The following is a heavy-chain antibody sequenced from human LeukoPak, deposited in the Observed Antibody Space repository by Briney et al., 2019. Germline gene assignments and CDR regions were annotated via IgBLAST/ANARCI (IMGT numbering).Heavy chain of an antibody. J-gene: IGHJ1*01. CDR1: GNSVINDNSI. D-gene: IGHD5-24*01. Sequence: PSQTLSLICSVSGNSVINDNSIWSWIRQHPEKGLEWIGHFHPSGTTYYNPSLRSRLTISIDTSNSHFSLEMTSMTAADTAVYYCTKGADDYKTGYWGQGTLVTVSS. V-gene: IGHV4-31*02. CDR3: TKGADDYKTGY. CDR2: FHPSGTT.